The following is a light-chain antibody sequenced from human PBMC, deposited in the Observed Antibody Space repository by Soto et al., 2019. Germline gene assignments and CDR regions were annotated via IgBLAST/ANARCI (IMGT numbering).Light chain of an antibody. CDR2: DSS. Sequence: EVVLTQSPAALSVSPGERVTLSCRASQGIGSTLAWYQQKPGQTPRLLIYDSSTRAIGIPTRFSGSGSGTDFTLTISRLEPEDFAVYYCQQYGSSPRTFGQGTKVAIK. V-gene: IGKV3-20*01. CDR1: QGIGST. J-gene: IGKJ1*01. CDR3: QQYGSSPRT.